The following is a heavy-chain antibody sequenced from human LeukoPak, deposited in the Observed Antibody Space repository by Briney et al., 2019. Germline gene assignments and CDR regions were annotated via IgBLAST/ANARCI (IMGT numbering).Heavy chain of an antibody. CDR2: INPNSGGT. Sequence: ASVKVSCKASGYTFTGYYMHWVRQAPGQGLEWMGWINPNSGGTNYAQKFQGRVTMTRDTSISTAYMELSRLRSDDTVVYYCAIVNPYSSSWYYFDYWGQGTLVTVSS. D-gene: IGHD6-13*01. J-gene: IGHJ4*02. CDR1: GYTFTGYY. CDR3: AIVNPYSSSWYYFDY. V-gene: IGHV1-2*02.